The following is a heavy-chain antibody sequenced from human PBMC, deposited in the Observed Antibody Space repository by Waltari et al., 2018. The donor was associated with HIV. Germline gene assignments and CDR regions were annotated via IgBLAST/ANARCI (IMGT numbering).Heavy chain of an antibody. CDR1: GGSFSGYY. CDR3: ARGASRSVGATTDD. Sequence: QVQLQQWGAGLLKPSETLSLTCAVYGGSFSGYYWSWIRQPPGKGLEWIGEINHSGSTNYNPSLKSRVTISGDTSKNQVSLKVSSVTAADTAVYYCARGASRSVGATTDDWGQGTLVTVSS. CDR2: INHSGST. J-gene: IGHJ4*02. V-gene: IGHV4-34*01. D-gene: IGHD1-26*01.